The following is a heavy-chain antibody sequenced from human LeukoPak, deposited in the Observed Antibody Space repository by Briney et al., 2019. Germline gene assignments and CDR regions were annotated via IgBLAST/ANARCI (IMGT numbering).Heavy chain of an antibody. J-gene: IGHJ6*03. CDR3: ASWGSGDYYYYYYMDV. D-gene: IGHD7-27*01. V-gene: IGHV3-30-3*01. Sequence: PGRSLRLSCAASGFTFSSCAMHWVRQAPGKGLEWVAVISYDGSNKYYADSVKGRFTISRDNSKNTLYLQMNSLRAEDTAVYYCASWGSGDYYYYYYMDVWGKGTTVTVSS. CDR2: ISYDGSNK. CDR1: GFTFSSCA.